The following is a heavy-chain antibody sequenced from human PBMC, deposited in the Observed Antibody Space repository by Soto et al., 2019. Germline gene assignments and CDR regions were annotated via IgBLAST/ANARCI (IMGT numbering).Heavy chain of an antibody. Sequence: GGSLRLSCVTSGFTFSRNTMNWVRQAPGKGLEWVASITSSGSYVYYADSVKGRFSASRDNAKNSLSLQMDSLRPDDTAIYFCVKDEGIEAMGVSGQGTRVTGSS. CDR1: GFTFSRNT. CDR3: VKDEGIEAMGV. CDR2: ITSSGSYV. J-gene: IGHJ6*02. D-gene: IGHD3-3*02. V-gene: IGHV3-21*01.